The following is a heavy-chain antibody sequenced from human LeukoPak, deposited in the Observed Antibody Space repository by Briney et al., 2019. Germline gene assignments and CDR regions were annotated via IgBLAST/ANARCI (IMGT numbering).Heavy chain of an antibody. V-gene: IGHV3-30-3*02. CDR1: GFTFSSYA. Sequence: PGRSLRLSCAASGFTFSSYAMPWVRQAPGKGLEWVAVISYDGSNKYYADSVKGRFTISRDNSKNTLYLQMNGLRAEDTAIYYCAKQKSLTTLTILPPFDYWGQGTLVSVSS. J-gene: IGHJ4*02. D-gene: IGHD4-17*01. CDR3: AKQKSLTTLTILPPFDY. CDR2: ISYDGSNK.